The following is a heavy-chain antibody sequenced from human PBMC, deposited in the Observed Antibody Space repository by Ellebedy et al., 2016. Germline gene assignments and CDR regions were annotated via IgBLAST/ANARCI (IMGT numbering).Heavy chain of an antibody. CDR3: ARGEELWRAFDI. CDR1: GFTFSSYS. J-gene: IGHJ3*02. Sequence: GESLKISCAASGFTFSSYSINWVRQAPGKGLEWISSISSNGRYIYYADSVKGRVTVSRDNAASSVSLHMSTVRAEDAAVYYCARGEELWRAFDIWGQGTRVTVSS. D-gene: IGHD3-10*01. V-gene: IGHV3-21*06. CDR2: ISSNGRYI.